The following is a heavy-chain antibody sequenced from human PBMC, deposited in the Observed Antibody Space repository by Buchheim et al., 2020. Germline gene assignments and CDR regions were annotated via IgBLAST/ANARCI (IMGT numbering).Heavy chain of an antibody. J-gene: IGHJ5*02. CDR2: ISYDGSNK. V-gene: IGHV3-30*04. CDR3: ARDVNGYTIFGVVINWFDP. CDR1: GFTFSSYA. Sequence: QVQLVESGGGVVQPGRSLRLSCAASGFTFSSYAMHWVRQAPGKGLEWVAVISYDGSNKYYADSVKGRFTISRDNSKNTLSLQMNSLRAEDTAVYYCARDVNGYTIFGVVINWFDPWGQGTL. D-gene: IGHD3-3*01.